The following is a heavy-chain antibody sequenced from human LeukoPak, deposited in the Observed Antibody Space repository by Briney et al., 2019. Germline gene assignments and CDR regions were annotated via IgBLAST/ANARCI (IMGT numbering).Heavy chain of an antibody. J-gene: IGHJ4*02. V-gene: IGHV4-4*07. CDR1: GGAISSCH. D-gene: IGHD1-26*01. Sequence: PPETLSLTCAVSGGAISSCHWSWIRQPAGKGLEWIGRIYTSGSTSYNPSLKSRVTISVDTSKNQFSLKLSSVTAADTAVYYCARLVGAPYYFDYWGQGTLVTVSS. CDR3: ARLVGAPYYFDY. CDR2: IYTSGST.